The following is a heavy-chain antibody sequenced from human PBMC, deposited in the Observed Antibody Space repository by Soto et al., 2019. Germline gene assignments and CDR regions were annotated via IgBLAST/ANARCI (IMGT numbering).Heavy chain of an antibody. CDR2: INAGNGNT. CDR1: GYTFTSYA. D-gene: IGHD3-22*01. J-gene: IGHJ6*02. CDR3: ALWDSSGYPYYYYGMDV. V-gene: IGHV1-3*01. Sequence: ASVKVSCKASGYTFTSYAMHWVRQAPGQRLEWMGWINAGNGNTKYSQKLQGRVTITRDKSASTAYMERSSLRSEDTAVYYCALWDSSGYPYYYYGMDVWGQGTTVTVSS.